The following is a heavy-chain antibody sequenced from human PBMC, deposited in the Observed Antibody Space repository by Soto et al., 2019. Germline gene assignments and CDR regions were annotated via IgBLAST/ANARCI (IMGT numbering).Heavy chain of an antibody. D-gene: IGHD3-16*01. J-gene: IGHJ4*02. CDR1: GASMNDYY. V-gene: IGHV4-59*01. Sequence: PSETLSLTCTVSGASMNDYYGSWIRQSPGKGLEHIGYLHYNGFTEYSPSLRSRVSISMDTSKNQFSRKLSSVTAADTAIYYCARSGHSFAGVVWGQG. CDR2: LHYNGFT. CDR3: ARSGHSFAGVV.